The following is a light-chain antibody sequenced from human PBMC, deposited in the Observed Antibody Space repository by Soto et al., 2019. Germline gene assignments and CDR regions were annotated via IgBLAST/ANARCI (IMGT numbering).Light chain of an antibody. V-gene: IGLV1-40*01. CDR3: CSYAGSYTLV. J-gene: IGLJ1*01. CDR1: SSNIGAGYD. CDR2: DVN. Sequence: QSVLTQPPSVSGAPGQRVTISCTGSSSNIGAGYDVHWYQQLPGTAPKLMIYDVNKRPSGVPDRFSGSKSGNTASLTISGLQAEDEADYYCCSYAGSYTLVFGTGTKVTVL.